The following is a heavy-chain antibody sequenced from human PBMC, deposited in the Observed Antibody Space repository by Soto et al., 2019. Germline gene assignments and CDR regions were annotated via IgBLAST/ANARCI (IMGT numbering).Heavy chain of an antibody. V-gene: IGHV1-18*01. CDR2: ISAYNGNT. Sequence: ASVNVSCKASGYTITSYGISWVRQAPGQGLEWMGWISAYNGNTNYAQKLQGRVTMTTDTSTSTAYMELRSLRSDDTAVYYCARDQKYYDILTVPLDYWGQGTLVTVSS. CDR3: ARDQKYYDILTVPLDY. J-gene: IGHJ4*02. D-gene: IGHD3-9*01. CDR1: GYTITSYG.